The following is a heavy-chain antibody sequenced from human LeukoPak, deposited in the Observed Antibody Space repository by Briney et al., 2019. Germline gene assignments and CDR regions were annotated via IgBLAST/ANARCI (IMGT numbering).Heavy chain of an antibody. D-gene: IGHD3-10*01. V-gene: IGHV4-30-4*01. Sequence: SETLSLTCTVSGGSISSGDYYWSWIRQPPGKGLEWIGYIYYSGSTYYNPSLKSRVTISVDTSKNQFSLKLSSVTAADTAVYFCARAGGTMVRGVIINDAFDIWGQGTMVTVSS. CDR2: IYYSGST. J-gene: IGHJ3*02. CDR3: ARAGGTMVRGVIINDAFDI. CDR1: GGSISSGDYY.